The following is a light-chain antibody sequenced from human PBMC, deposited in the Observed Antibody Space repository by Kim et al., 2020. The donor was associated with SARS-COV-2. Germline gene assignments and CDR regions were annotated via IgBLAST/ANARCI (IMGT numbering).Light chain of an antibody. CDR2: EDK. V-gene: IGLV6-57*02. CDR3: QSYDTSNAWV. J-gene: IGLJ3*02. Sequence: NFMLTQPHSVSESPGKTVTISCTGSSGSIDNNYVQWYQQRPGSAPTTVIYEDKQRPSGVPDRFSGSIDSSSNSASLTISRLKTEDEADYYCQSYDTSNAWVCGGGTQLTVL. CDR1: SGSIDNNY.